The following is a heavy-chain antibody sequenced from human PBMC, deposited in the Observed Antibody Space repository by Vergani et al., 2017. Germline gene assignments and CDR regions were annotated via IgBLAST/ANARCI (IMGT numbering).Heavy chain of an antibody. Sequence: VQLVQSGAEVKKPGASVKVSCKASGYTFTGYYMHWVRQAPGQGLEWMGWINPNSGGTNYAQKFQGRVTITADESTSTAYMELSSLRSEDTAVYYCASRRVEMATIIFLDAFDIWGQGTMVTVSS. D-gene: IGHD5-24*01. CDR2: INPNSGGT. CDR1: GYTFTGYY. J-gene: IGHJ3*02. CDR3: ASRRVEMATIIFLDAFDI. V-gene: IGHV1-2*02.